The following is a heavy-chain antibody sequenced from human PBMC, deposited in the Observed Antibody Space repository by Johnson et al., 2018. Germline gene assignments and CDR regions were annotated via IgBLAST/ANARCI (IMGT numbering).Heavy chain of an antibody. Sequence: QVQLVESGAEVKKPGASVKVSCKASGYTFTSYYMHWVRQAPGQGLEWMGIINPSGGSTSYPQKFQGRVTMTRDTSTSTVYMELSSLRSADTAVYYCARAPELAVAALSYYYYGMDVWGQGTTVTVSS. CDR1: GYTFTSYY. J-gene: IGHJ6*02. V-gene: IGHV1-46*01. CDR3: ARAPELAVAALSYYYYGMDV. CDR2: INPSGGST. D-gene: IGHD6-19*01.